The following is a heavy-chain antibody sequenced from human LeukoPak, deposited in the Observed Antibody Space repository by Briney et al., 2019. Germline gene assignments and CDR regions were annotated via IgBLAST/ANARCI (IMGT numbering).Heavy chain of an antibody. J-gene: IGHJ4*02. D-gene: IGHD1-7*01. CDR3: ARAFRTTSFDY. CDR1: GFTFSSYG. CDR2: IWYDGSNK. V-gene: IGHV3-33*01. Sequence: PGRSLRLSCAASGFTFSSYGMHWVRQAPGKGLEWVAVIWYDGSNKYYADSVKGRFTISRDNSKNTLYLQMNNLRAEDTAVYYCARAFRTTSFDYWGQGTLVTVSS.